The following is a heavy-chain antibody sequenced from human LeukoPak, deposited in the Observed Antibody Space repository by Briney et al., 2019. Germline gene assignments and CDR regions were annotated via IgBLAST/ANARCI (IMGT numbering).Heavy chain of an antibody. D-gene: IGHD1-14*01. CDR2: ISYDGSNK. V-gene: IGHV3-30*18. J-gene: IGHJ1*01. Sequence: PGGSLRLSCAASGFTFSSYGMHWVRQAPGKGLEWVAVISYDGSNKYYADSVKGRFTISRDNSKNTLYLQMNSLRAENTAVYYCAKPPVEGDLWYKLRAEYFQHWGQGTLVTVSS. CDR1: GFTFSSYG. CDR3: AKPPVEGDLWYKLRAEYFQH.